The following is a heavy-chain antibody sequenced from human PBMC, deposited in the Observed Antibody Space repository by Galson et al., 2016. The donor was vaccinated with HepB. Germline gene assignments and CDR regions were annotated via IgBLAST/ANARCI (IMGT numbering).Heavy chain of an antibody. CDR2: IWYDGSHE. D-gene: IGHD6-19*01. CDR1: GFTFSSYA. J-gene: IGHJ4*02. CDR3: AKNSYSSAWYPDY. V-gene: IGHV3-33*06. Sequence: SLRLSCAASGFTFSSYAMHWARQAPGKGLEWVAVIWYDGSHEYYADSVKGRFTISRDNSKNAVYLQMNSLSAEDTAVYYCAKNSYSSAWYPDYWGQGTLVTVSS.